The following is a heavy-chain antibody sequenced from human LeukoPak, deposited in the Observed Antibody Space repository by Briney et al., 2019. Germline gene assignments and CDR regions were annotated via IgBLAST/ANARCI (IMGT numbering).Heavy chain of an antibody. CDR1: GGSISSSNW. CDR2: IYHSGTT. D-gene: IGHD3-9*01. CDR3: AISDPQRLVPDAFDI. Sequence: PSETLSLTCAVSGGSISSSNWWSWVRQPPGKGLEWIGEIYHSGTTNYNPSLKSRVTISVDKSKNQFSLKLTSVTAADTAVYYCAISDPQRLVPDAFDIWGQGTMVTVSS. V-gene: IGHV4-4*02. J-gene: IGHJ3*02.